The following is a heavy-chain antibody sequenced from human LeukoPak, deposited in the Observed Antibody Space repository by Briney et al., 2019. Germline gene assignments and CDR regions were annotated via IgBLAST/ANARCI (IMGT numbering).Heavy chain of an antibody. CDR3: ARNNWFDP. CDR1: GVSLSGYY. Sequence: SETLSLTCAVYGVSLSGYYWSWIRQPPGKGLEWIGEINHSGTITNYNPSLKSRVTISVDTSKNQFSLKLISVTAADTAVYYCARNNWFDPWGQGTLVTVSS. V-gene: IGHV4-34*01. CDR2: INHSGTIT. J-gene: IGHJ5*02.